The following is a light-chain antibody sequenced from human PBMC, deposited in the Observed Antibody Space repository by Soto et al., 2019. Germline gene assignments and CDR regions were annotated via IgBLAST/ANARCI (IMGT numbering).Light chain of an antibody. Sequence: DIQMTQSPSSLSASVGDRVTITCRASRGIDDRLAWYQQKPGKAPNLLIYDASTLHSGVPSRFSGGGSGTDFTLTISSLQPEDFATYYCQQVNVYPSTFGGGTKVDIK. CDR2: DAS. V-gene: IGKV1-12*02. CDR1: RGIDDR. J-gene: IGKJ4*01. CDR3: QQVNVYPST.